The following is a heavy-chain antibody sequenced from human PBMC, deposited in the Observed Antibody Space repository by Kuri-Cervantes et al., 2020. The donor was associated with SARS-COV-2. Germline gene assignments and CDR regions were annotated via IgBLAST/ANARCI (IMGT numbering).Heavy chain of an antibody. V-gene: IGHV3-23*01. CDR1: GFTFSSYA. CDR2: ISGSGGST. J-gene: IGHJ4*02. Sequence: GESLKISCAASGFTFSSYAMSWVRQAPGKGLEWVSAISGSGGSTYYADSVKGRFTISRDNSKNTLYLQMNSLRAEDTAVYYCAKVGLAQNDFWSCYYTGWGQGTLVTISS. CDR3: AKVGLAQNDFWSCYYTG. D-gene: IGHD3-3*01.